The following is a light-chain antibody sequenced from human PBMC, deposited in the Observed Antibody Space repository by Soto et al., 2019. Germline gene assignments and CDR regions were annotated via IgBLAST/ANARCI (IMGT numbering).Light chain of an antibody. Sequence: QSVLTQPASVSGSPGQSITLSCTGSSSDFGSYNLVSWYQQHPGTAPKLMIYEATKRPSGISNRFSGSKSGNTASLTISGLRAEDEADYYCSSYAGSGTFKVFGTGTQLTVL. CDR3: SSYAGSGTFKV. CDR2: EAT. CDR1: SSDFGSYNL. J-gene: IGLJ1*01. V-gene: IGLV2-23*02.